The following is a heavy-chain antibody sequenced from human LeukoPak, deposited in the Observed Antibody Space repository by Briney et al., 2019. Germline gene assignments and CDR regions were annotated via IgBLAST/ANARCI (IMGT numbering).Heavy chain of an antibody. Sequence: TTSETLSLTCTVSGVSISSYSWSWIRQPPGKGLEWIGYIYYSGSTNYNPSLKSRVTISIDTSKNQFSLKLSYVTAADTAVYYCAKTISRMHPPDYWGQGTLVTVSS. CDR2: IYYSGST. J-gene: IGHJ4*02. V-gene: IGHV4-59*01. D-gene: IGHD1-14*01. CDR3: AKTISRMHPPDY. CDR1: GVSISSYS.